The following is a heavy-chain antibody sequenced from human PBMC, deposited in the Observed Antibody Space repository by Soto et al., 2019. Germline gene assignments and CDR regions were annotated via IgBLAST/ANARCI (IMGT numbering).Heavy chain of an antibody. CDR3: ARGGHVVVVTAALYY. D-gene: IGHD2-21*02. Sequence: QVQLVQSGAEVKKPGASVKVSCKASGDTFTDYYIHWVRQAPGQGLEWMGTVNHSGGHTTYAQHFLGRMTMTRDTSTSTHSMERTSLPSEDTAVYYCARGGHVVVVTAALYYWGQGTLVTVSS. V-gene: IGHV1-46*01. J-gene: IGHJ4*02. CDR2: VNHSGGHT. CDR1: GDTFTDYY.